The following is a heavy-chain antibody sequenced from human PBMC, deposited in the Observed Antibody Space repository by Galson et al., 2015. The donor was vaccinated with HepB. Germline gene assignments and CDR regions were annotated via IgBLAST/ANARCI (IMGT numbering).Heavy chain of an antibody. CDR3: ARSTHSSSWYRPTYDAFDI. V-gene: IGHV1-46*01. CDR1: GHTFTSYY. J-gene: IGHJ3*02. Sequence: SVKVSCKASGHTFTSYYMHWVRQVPGQGLEWMGIINPSGGSTSYAQKFQGRVTMTRDTSTSTVYMELSSLRSEDTAVYYCARSTHSSSWYRPTYDAFDIWGQGTMVTVSS. D-gene: IGHD6-13*01. CDR2: INPSGGST.